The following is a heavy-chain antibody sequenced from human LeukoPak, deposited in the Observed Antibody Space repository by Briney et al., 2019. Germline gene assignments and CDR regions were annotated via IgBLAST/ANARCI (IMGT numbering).Heavy chain of an antibody. CDR3: ARGYSSSWTNYYYYYMDV. CDR2: ISGSGGST. Sequence: SGGSLRLSCAASGFTFSSYAMSWVRQAPGKGLEWVSAISGSGGSTYYADSVKGRFTISRDNSKNTLYLQMNSLRAEDTAVYYCARGYSSSWTNYYYYYMDVWGKGTTVTVSS. D-gene: IGHD6-13*01. CDR1: GFTFSSYA. J-gene: IGHJ6*03. V-gene: IGHV3-23*01.